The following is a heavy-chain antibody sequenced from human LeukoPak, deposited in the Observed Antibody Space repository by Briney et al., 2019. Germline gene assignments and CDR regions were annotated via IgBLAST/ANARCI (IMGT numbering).Heavy chain of an antibody. CDR3: ASITYYYGSGSDYNSDY. V-gene: IGHV1-69*13. CDR2: IIPIFGTA. Sequence: GASVKVSCKASGGTFSSYAISWVRQAPGQGLEWMGGIIPIFGTANYAQKFQGGVTITADESTSTVYMELSSLRSEDTAVYYCASITYYYGSGSDYNSDYWGQGTLVTVSS. D-gene: IGHD3-10*01. CDR1: GGTFSSYA. J-gene: IGHJ4*02.